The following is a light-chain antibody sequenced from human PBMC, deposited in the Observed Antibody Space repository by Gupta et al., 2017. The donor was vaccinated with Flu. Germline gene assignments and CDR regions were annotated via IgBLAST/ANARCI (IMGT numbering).Light chain of an antibody. CDR1: QDIRTW. CDR3: QQDNCFPLT. CDR2: TAS. V-gene: IGKV1D-16*01. J-gene: IGKJ4*01. Sequence: IQMTLSPSSLSASVGDRVTITRRASQDIRTWLAWYQQKPEKAPKTLVYTASNLQSGVPSRCSGGGSGTDFTLTIRSLQPEDVATYCQQDNCFPLTFGGGTKVEIK.